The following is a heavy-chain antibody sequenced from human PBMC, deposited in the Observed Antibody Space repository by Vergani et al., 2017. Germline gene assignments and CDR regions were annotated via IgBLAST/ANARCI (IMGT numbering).Heavy chain of an antibody. D-gene: IGHD6-6*01. V-gene: IGHV3-23*01. J-gene: IGHJ4*02. CDR2: ISGSGGST. Sequence: EVQLLESGGGLVQPGGSLRLSCAASGFTFSSYAMSWVRQAPGKGLEWVSAISGSGGSTYYADSVKGRFTISRDNAKNTLYLQMNSLRAEETAVYYCAKDFEYSSSAIRIGGQGTLVTVSS. CDR1: GFTFSSYA. CDR3: AKDFEYSSSAIRI.